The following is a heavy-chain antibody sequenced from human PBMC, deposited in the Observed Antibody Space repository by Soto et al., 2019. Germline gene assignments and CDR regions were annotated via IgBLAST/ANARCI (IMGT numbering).Heavy chain of an antibody. CDR1: GFTFSSYE. V-gene: IGHV3-48*03. CDR3: ARGLGIVATIQWFDP. J-gene: IGHJ5*02. CDR2: ISSSVSTI. Sequence: PGGSLRLSCAASGFTFSSYEMNWVRQAPGKGLEWVSYISSSVSTIYYADSVKGRFTISRDNAKNSLYLQMNSLRAEDTAVYYCARGLGIVATIQWFDPWGQGSVVTVS. D-gene: IGHD5-12*01.